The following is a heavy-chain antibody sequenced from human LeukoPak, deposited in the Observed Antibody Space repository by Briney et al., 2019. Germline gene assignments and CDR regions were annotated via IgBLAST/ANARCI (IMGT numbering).Heavy chain of an antibody. D-gene: IGHD3-10*01. CDR1: GYSISSGYY. V-gene: IGHV4-61*01. CDR3: ARDRYYYGSGSYNWFDP. J-gene: IGHJ5*02. Sequence: SETLSLTCTVSGYSISSGYYWSWIRRPPGKGPEWIGYIYYSGSTNYNPSLKSRVTISVDTSKNQFSLKLSSVTAADTAVYYCARDRYYYGSGSYNWFDPWGQGTLVTVSS. CDR2: IYYSGST.